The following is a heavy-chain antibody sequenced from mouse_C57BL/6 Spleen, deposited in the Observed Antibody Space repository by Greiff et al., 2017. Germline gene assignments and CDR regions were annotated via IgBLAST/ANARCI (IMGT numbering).Heavy chain of an antibody. CDR3: ARSRYFDV. CDR2: IDPSDSYT. J-gene: IGHJ1*03. V-gene: IGHV1-69*01. CDR1: GYTFTSYW. Sequence: QVQLQQPGAELVMPGASVKLSCKASGYTFTSYWMHWVKQRPGQGLEWIGEIDPSDSYTNYNQKFKGKSTLPVDKSSSTAYMQRSSLTSEDSAVYYSARSRYFDVWGTGTTGTVSS.